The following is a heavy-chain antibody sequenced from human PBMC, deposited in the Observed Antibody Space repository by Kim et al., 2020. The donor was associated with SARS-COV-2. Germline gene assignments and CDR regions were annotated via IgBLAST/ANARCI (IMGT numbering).Heavy chain of an antibody. CDR2: IIPIFGTA. CDR1: GGTFSSYA. CDR3: ASRMVRGVIIFYYGMDV. D-gene: IGHD3-10*01. V-gene: IGHV1-69*13. Sequence: SVKVSCKASGGTFSSYAISWVRQAPGQGLEWMGGIIPIFGTANYAQKFQGRVTITADESTSTAYMELSSLRSEDTAVYYCASRMVRGVIIFYYGMDVWGQGTTVTVSS. J-gene: IGHJ6*02.